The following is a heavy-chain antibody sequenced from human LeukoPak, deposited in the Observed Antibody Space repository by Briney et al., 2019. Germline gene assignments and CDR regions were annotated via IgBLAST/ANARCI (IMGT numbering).Heavy chain of an antibody. Sequence: GGSLRLSCAASGFTFSSYAMSWVRQAPGKGLEWVSAISSNGVSTYYADSVKGRFTISRDNSENTLYLQVNSLRAEDTAVYYCARRPSYYFDYWGQGTLVTVS. V-gene: IGHV3-23*01. CDR1: GFTFSSYA. J-gene: IGHJ4*02. CDR3: ARRPSYYFDY. CDR2: ISSNGVST.